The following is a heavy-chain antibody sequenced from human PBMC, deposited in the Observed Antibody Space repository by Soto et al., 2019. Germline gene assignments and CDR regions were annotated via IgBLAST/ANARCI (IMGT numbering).Heavy chain of an antibody. CDR2: ISGGGNDA. V-gene: IGHV3-23*01. CDR1: GFTFSSYA. Sequence: EVQLLESGGGLVQPGGSLVLSCAASGFTFSSYAMSWVRQAPGKGLEWVSTISGGGNDAYYADSVRGRFTISRDNSRNTLYLQMNGLRADDTAVHYCARSLFLASTGIEPFDFWGQGTLVTVSS. CDR3: ARSLFLASTGIEPFDF. D-gene: IGHD6-13*01. J-gene: IGHJ4*02.